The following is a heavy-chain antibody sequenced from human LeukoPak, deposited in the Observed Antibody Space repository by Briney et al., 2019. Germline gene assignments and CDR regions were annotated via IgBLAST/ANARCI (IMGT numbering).Heavy chain of an antibody. CDR3: ARDFNILLWFGESTYGMDV. J-gene: IGHJ6*02. D-gene: IGHD3-10*01. V-gene: IGHV3-7*01. CDR2: IKQDGSEK. Sequence: SGGSLRLSCAASGFTFSSYWMSWVRQAPGKGLEWVANIKQDGSEKYYVDSVKGRFTISRDNAKNSLYLQMNCLRAEDTAVYYCARDFNILLWFGESTYGMDVWGQGTTVTVSS. CDR1: GFTFSSYW.